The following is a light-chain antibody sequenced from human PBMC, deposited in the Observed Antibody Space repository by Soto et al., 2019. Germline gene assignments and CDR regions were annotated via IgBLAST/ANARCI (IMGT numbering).Light chain of an antibody. V-gene: IGKV2-24*01. J-gene: IGKJ1*01. CDR3: MQATQLRA. Sequence: DIVLTQTPLTSSVTLGQSASISCRSTQSLVHRDGNTYLSWLQQRPGKPPSLLIYKVSNRFSGVPDRFSGSGAGTDFTLTIRRVEADDVGVYYCMQATQLRAFGQGTKVEIK. CDR2: KVS. CDR1: QSLVHRDGNTY.